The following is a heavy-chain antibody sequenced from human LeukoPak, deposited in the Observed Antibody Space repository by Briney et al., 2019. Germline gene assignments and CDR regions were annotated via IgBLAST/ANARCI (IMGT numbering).Heavy chain of an antibody. Sequence: ASVKVSCKASGYTFHSYGISWVRQAPGQGLEWMGWISAYNGNTNYAQKVQGRVTMTTDTSTSTAYMELRSLRSDDTAVYYCARDHLEPYYYYYFMDVWGKGTTVTVSS. CDR2: ISAYNGNT. V-gene: IGHV1-18*01. J-gene: IGHJ6*03. D-gene: IGHD1-1*01. CDR1: GYTFHSYG. CDR3: ARDHLEPYYYYYFMDV.